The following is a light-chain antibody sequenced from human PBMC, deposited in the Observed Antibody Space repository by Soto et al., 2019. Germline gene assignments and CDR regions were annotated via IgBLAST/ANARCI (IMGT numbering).Light chain of an antibody. CDR3: KSYTTSNSFV. Sequence: QSALTQPASVSGSPGQAITVSCSGTSSDIGAHNFVSWYQQHPGKAPKLIIYEVINRPSGVSDRFSGSESGNTASLTISGLQSEDEADYYCKSYTTSNSFVFGSGTKVNVL. V-gene: IGLV2-14*03. J-gene: IGLJ1*01. CDR2: EVI. CDR1: SSDIGAHNF.